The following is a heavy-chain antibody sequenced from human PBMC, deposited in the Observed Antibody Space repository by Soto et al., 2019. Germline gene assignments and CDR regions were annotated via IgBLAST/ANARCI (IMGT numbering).Heavy chain of an antibody. Sequence: QVQLVESGGGVVQPGRSLRLSCAVSGFTFSSYGMHWVRQAPGKGLEWVAVISYDGSNKYYADSVKGRFTISRDNSKNTLYLQMNSLRAEDTAVYYCAKDTAQMATTNYYYYGMDVWGQGTTVTVSS. CDR2: ISYDGSNK. CDR1: GFTFSSYG. J-gene: IGHJ6*02. D-gene: IGHD5-12*01. V-gene: IGHV3-30*18. CDR3: AKDTAQMATTNYYYYGMDV.